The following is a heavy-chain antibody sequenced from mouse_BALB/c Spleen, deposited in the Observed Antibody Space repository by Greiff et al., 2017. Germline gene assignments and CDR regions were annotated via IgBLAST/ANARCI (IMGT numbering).Heavy chain of an antibody. CDR2: INPSNGGT. Sequence: QVQLQQSGAELVKPGASVKLSCKASGYTFTSYYMYWVKQRPGQGLEWIGEINPSNGGTNFNEKFKSKATLTVDKSSSTAYMQLSSLTSEDSAVYYCTRWYWDGNYFDYWGQGTTLTVSS. CDR1: GYTFTSYY. V-gene: IGHV1S81*02. J-gene: IGHJ2*01. CDR3: TRWYWDGNYFDY. D-gene: IGHD4-1*01.